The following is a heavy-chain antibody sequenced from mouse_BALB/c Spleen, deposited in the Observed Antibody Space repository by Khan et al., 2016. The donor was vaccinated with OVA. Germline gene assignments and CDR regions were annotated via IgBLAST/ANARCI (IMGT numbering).Heavy chain of an antibody. CDR1: GYSITSDYA. Sequence: EVQLQESGPGLVKPSQSLSLTCTVTGYSITSDYAWNWIRQFPGNKVEWMGYISYSGRTGYNPSLKSRISITRDPSKNQFFLQLNSVTTEDTATYYCARSGTITTVVATDFDYWGQGTTLTVSS. D-gene: IGHD1-1*01. V-gene: IGHV3-2*02. CDR2: ISYSGRT. CDR3: ARSGTITTVVATDFDY. J-gene: IGHJ2*01.